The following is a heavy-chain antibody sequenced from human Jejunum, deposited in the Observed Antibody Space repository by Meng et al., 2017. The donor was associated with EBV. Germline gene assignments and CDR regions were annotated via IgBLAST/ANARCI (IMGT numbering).Heavy chain of an antibody. CDR1: GGSGSSGTYY. V-gene: IGHV4-61*01. CDR3: ARNWNF. CDR2: IYNSGST. Sequence: LQGSVPGLVKPSGTLSLTCTVSGGSGSSGTYYWTWIRQPPGKGLEWIGYIYNSGSTNYNPSLKSRVTISLDTSKNQFSLKLSSVTATDTAMYYCARNWNFWGQGTLVTVSS. J-gene: IGHJ4*02. D-gene: IGHD1-1*01.